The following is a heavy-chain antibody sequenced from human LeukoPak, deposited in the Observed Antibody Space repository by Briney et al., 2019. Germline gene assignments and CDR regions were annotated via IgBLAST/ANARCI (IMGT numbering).Heavy chain of an antibody. D-gene: IGHD3-10*01. CDR3: AREYGSGSYYYYYGMDV. J-gene: IGHJ6*02. V-gene: IGHV1-69*04. CDR1: GGTFSSYT. CDR2: IIPILGIA. Sequence: SVKVSCKASGGTFSSYTISWVRQALGQGLEWMGRIIPILGIANYAQKFQGRVTITADKSTSTAYMELSSLRSEDTAVYYCAREYGSGSYYYYYGMDVWGQGTTVTVSS.